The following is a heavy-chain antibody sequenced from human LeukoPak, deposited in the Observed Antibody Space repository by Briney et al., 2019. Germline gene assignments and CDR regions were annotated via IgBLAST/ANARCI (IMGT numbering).Heavy chain of an antibody. D-gene: IGHD3-22*01. CDR1: GFTFSSYG. Sequence: GGSLRLSCAASGFTFSSYGMHWVRQAPGKGLEWVAVIWYDGSNKYYADSVKGRFTISRDNSKNTLYLQMNSLRAEDTAVYYCAREDYDSSGYSNWFDPWGRGTLVTVSS. J-gene: IGHJ5*02. CDR3: AREDYDSSGYSNWFDP. CDR2: IWYDGSNK. V-gene: IGHV3-33*01.